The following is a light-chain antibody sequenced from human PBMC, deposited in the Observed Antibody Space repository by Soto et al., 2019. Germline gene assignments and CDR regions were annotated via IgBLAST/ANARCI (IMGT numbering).Light chain of an antibody. J-gene: IGKJ1*01. Sequence: DIQMTQSPSSLSASVGDRVIITCRASQSISSYLNWYQQKPGKVPKLLIYATSSLQSGVPSRFSGSGSGTDFTLTISSLQPEDFATYYFQQSDSDPWTFGQGTKVEIK. CDR2: ATS. V-gene: IGKV1-39*01. CDR3: QQSDSDPWT. CDR1: QSISSY.